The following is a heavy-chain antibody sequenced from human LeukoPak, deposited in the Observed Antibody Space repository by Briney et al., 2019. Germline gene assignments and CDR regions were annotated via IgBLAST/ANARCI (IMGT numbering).Heavy chain of an antibody. V-gene: IGHV4-59*01. Sequence: SETLSLTCPVSGGSINSYYWSWIRQPPGKGLEWIGYIYYSGSTNYNPSLKSRVTISVDTSKNQFSLKLSSVTAADTAVYYCARETYYYDSSGYHDAFDIWGQGTMVTVSS. D-gene: IGHD3-22*01. CDR2: IYYSGST. J-gene: IGHJ3*02. CDR1: GGSINSYY. CDR3: ARETYYYDSSGYHDAFDI.